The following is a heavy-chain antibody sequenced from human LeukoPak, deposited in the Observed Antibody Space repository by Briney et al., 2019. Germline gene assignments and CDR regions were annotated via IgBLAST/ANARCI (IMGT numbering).Heavy chain of an antibody. Sequence: PGGSLRLSCAASGFTFSRFSMNWVRQAPGKGLEWVSSISSSGTYIYYADSVKGRFTISRDSAKNTLYLQMNSLRAEDTAVYYCARESGYYGLGFDPWGQGTLVTVSS. CDR3: ARESGYYGLGFDP. D-gene: IGHD3-3*01. J-gene: IGHJ5*02. CDR1: GFTFSRFS. V-gene: IGHV3-21*01. CDR2: ISSSGTYI.